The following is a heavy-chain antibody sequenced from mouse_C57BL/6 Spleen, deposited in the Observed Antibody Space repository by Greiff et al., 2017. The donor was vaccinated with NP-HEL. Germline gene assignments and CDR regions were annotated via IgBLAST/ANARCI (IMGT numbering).Heavy chain of an antibody. CDR3: ARGGIITTVVATRAMDY. CDR1: GFNITNTY. D-gene: IGHD1-1*01. J-gene: IGHJ4*01. Sequence: EVQLQQSVAELVRPGASVKLSCTASGFNITNTYMHWVKQRPEQGLEWIGRIDPANGNTKYAPKFQGKATITADTSSNTAYMQLSSLTSEDSAVYFCARGGIITTVVATRAMDYWGQGTSVTVSS. V-gene: IGHV14-3*01. CDR2: IDPANGNT.